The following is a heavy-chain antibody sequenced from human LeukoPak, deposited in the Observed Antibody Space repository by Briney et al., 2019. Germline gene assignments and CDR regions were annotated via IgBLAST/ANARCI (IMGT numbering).Heavy chain of an antibody. V-gene: IGHV3-64D*09. CDR3: VKGSSGGNSYGFYDY. D-gene: IGHD5-18*01. CDR1: GFTFSSYA. J-gene: IGHJ4*02. CDR2: ISSIGGRT. Sequence: GGSLRLSCSVSGFTFSSYALHWVRQAQGMGLEYVSAISSIGGRTFYADSVRGRFTISRDSSKNTLYLQMSSLRAEDTAVYYCVKGSSGGNSYGFYDYWGQGTLVTVSS.